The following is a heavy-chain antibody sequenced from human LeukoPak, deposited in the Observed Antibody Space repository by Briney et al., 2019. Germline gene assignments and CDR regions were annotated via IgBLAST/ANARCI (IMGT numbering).Heavy chain of an antibody. CDR2: IYPGDSDN. D-gene: IGHD3-22*01. J-gene: IGHJ4*02. CDR1: GYRFTSYL. CDR3: ARGAPNYDSSGYSD. V-gene: IGHV5-51*01. Sequence: GEPLQISCKGSGYRFTSYLIGWGRPVPGKGLGLMGIIYPGDSDNRYSPSFQGQVTISADKSISTAYLQWSSLKASETAMYYCARGAPNYDSSGYSDWGQGTLVTVSS.